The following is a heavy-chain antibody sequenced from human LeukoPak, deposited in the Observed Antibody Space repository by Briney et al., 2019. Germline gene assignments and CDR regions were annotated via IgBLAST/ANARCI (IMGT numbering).Heavy chain of an antibody. CDR2: MNPNSGNT. V-gene: IGHV1-8*01. CDR3: ASPGVGATL. Sequence: ASVKVSCKASGYTFTSYDINWVRQATGQGLEWMGWMNPNSGNTGYAQKFQGRVTITADKSTSTAYMELSSLRSEDTAVYYCASPGVGATLWGQGTMVTVSS. J-gene: IGHJ3*01. CDR1: GYTFTSYD. D-gene: IGHD1-26*01.